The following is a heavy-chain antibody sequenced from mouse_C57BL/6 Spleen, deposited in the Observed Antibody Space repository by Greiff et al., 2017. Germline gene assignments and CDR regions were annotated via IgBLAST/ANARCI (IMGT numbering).Heavy chain of an antibody. Sequence: QVQLQQPGAELVKPGASVKLSCKASGYTFTSYWMHWVKQRPGQGLEWIGMIHPNSGNTNYNEKFKSKATLTVDKSSSTAYMQLSSLTSEDSAVYYCAREVHYYGSSYLDYWGQGTTLTVSS. CDR2: IHPNSGNT. V-gene: IGHV1-64*01. CDR1: GYTFTSYW. J-gene: IGHJ2*01. D-gene: IGHD1-1*01. CDR3: AREVHYYGSSYLDY.